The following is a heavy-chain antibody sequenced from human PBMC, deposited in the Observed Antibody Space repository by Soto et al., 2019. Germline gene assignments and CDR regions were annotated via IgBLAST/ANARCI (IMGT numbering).Heavy chain of an antibody. CDR2: ISSSSTI. J-gene: IGHJ6*03. V-gene: IGHV3-48*01. CDR3: VRGYCSSTSCYGYYYYYMDV. Sequence: GGSLRLSCAASGFTFSSYSMNWVRQAPGKGLEWVSYISSSSTIYYADSVKGRFTISRDNAKNSLYLQMNSLRAEDTAVYYCVRGYCSSTSCYGYYYYYMDVWGKGTTVTVSS. D-gene: IGHD2-2*01. CDR1: GFTFSSYS.